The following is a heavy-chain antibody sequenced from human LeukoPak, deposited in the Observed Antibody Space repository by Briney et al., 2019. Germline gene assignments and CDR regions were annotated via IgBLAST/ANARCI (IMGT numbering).Heavy chain of an antibody. CDR1: GFTFSSYW. CDR3: ARRYSYGFGYYFDY. Sequence: GGSLRLSCAASGFTFSSYWMSWVRQAPGKGLEWVANIKQDGSEKYYVDSVKGRFTISRDNAKNSLYLQMNSLRAEDTAVYYCARRYSYGFGYYFDYWGQGTLVAASS. CDR2: IKQDGSEK. J-gene: IGHJ4*02. V-gene: IGHV3-7*05. D-gene: IGHD5-18*01.